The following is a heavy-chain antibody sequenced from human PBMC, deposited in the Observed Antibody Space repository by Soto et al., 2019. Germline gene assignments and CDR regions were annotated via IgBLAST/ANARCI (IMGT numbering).Heavy chain of an antibody. CDR2: INHSGST. CDR3: ARLAGYYDSIGSGH. J-gene: IGHJ4*02. CDR1: GGSFSGYY. V-gene: IGHV4-34*01. Sequence: QVQLQQWGAGLLKPSETLSLTCAVYGGSFSGYYWSWIRQPPGKGLEWIGEINHSGSTNYNPSLKRRVTMSVDTSKNQFSLKLSSVAAADTAVYYCARLAGYYDSIGSGHWGQGTLVTVSS. D-gene: IGHD3-22*01.